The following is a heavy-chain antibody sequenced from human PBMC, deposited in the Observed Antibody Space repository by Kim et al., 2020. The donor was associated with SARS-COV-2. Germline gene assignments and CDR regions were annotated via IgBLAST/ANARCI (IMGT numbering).Heavy chain of an antibody. Sequence: SETLSLTCAVYGGSFSGYYWSWIRQPPGKGLEWIGEINHSGSTNYNPSLKSRVTISVDTSKNQFSLKLSSVTAADTAVYYCARVSLSHHRSIGLEWLLWRYFDYWGQGTLVTVSS. CDR1: GGSFSGYY. CDR3: ARVSLSHHRSIGLEWLLWRYFDY. V-gene: IGHV4-34*01. CDR2: INHSGST. D-gene: IGHD3-3*01. J-gene: IGHJ4*02.